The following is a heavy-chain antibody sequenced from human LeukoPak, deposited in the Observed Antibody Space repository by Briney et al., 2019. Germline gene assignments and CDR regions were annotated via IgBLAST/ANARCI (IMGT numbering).Heavy chain of an antibody. CDR2: VYSNGNA. CDR3: ARDPSYYGSGSYYDY. CDR1: GGSISSGSYY. J-gene: IGHJ4*02. V-gene: IGHV4-61*02. D-gene: IGHD3-10*01. Sequence: SETLSLTCTVSGGSISSGSYYWTWIRQPAGKELEWIGRVYSNGNANYNPSLKSRVTMSVDTSKNQFSLKLSSVTAADTAVYYCARDPSYYGSGSYYDYWGQGTLVTVSS.